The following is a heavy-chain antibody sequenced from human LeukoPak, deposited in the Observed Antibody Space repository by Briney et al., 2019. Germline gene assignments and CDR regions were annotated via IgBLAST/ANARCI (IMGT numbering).Heavy chain of an antibody. CDR3: ATAGDPRGGALFDY. Sequence: ASVKVSCKVSGYTLTELSMHWVRQAPGKGLEWVGGFDPEDGETIYAQKFQGRVTMTEDTSTDTAYMELSSLRSEDTAVYYCATAGDPRGGALFDYWGQGTLVTVSS. CDR1: GYTLTELS. V-gene: IGHV1-24*01. CDR2: FDPEDGET. D-gene: IGHD3-10*01. J-gene: IGHJ4*02.